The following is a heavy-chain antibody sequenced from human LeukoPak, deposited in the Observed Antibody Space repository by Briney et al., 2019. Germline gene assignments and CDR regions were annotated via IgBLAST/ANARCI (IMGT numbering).Heavy chain of an antibody. CDR1: GGTFSTYA. D-gene: IGHD3-10*01. CDR3: AKEGGPFGESFREDY. J-gene: IGHJ4*01. Sequence: GASVKVSCKASGGTFSTYAISWVRQAPGQGLEWMGRIIPVLATTNYAQKFQGRVRITADKSTSTAYLELSSLRSEDTAVYYCAKEGGPFGESFREDYWGQGTLVTVSS. CDR2: IIPVLATT. V-gene: IGHV1-69*04.